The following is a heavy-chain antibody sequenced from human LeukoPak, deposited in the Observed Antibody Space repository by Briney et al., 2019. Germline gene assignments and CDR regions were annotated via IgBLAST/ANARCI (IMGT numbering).Heavy chain of an antibody. CDR3: ATGFAYDSSGYYREYYFDY. CDR1: GYTLTELS. D-gene: IGHD3-22*01. Sequence: GASVKVSCKVSGYTLTELSMHWVRQAPGKRLEWMGGFDPEDGETIYAQKFQGRVTMTEDTSTDTAYMGLSSLRSEDTAVYYCATGFAYDSSGYYREYYFDYWGQGTLVTVSS. J-gene: IGHJ4*02. V-gene: IGHV1-24*01. CDR2: FDPEDGET.